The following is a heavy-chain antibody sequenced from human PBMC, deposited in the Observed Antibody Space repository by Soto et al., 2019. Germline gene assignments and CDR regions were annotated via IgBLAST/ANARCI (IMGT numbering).Heavy chain of an antibody. CDR3: ARDKYYYDSSGYPADY. D-gene: IGHD3-22*01. CDR1: GYTFTIYG. Sequence: GASVKVSCKASGYTFTIYGISWVRQAPGQGLEWMGWISAYNGNTNYAQKLQGRVTMTTDTSTSTAYMELRSLRSDDTAVYYCARDKYYYDSSGYPADYWGQGTLVTVSS. V-gene: IGHV1-18*04. CDR2: ISAYNGNT. J-gene: IGHJ4*02.